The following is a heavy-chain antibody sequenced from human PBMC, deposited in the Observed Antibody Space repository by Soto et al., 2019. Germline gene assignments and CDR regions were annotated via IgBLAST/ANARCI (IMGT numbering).Heavy chain of an antibody. Sequence: QVQLVQSGAEVKKPGSSVKVSCKASGGTFNSSAITWVRQAPGQGLEWMGGIIPLFGTTNYAQKFWGRITVSADESTSTAYMELNSLRSEDTAMYYCARGEGSSWYLWFDPWGQGTLVTVSS. CDR1: GGTFNSSA. J-gene: IGHJ5*02. V-gene: IGHV1-69*01. D-gene: IGHD6-13*01. CDR2: IIPLFGTT. CDR3: ARGEGSSWYLWFDP.